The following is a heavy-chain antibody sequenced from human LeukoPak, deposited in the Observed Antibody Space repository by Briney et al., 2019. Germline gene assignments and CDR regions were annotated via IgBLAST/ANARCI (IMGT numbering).Heavy chain of an antibody. D-gene: IGHD6-13*01. CDR1: GYSFTSYD. CDR2: MNPNSGNT. CDR3: ARRVAAGGTCMGY. J-gene: IGHJ4*02. V-gene: IGHV1-8*01. Sequence: ASVKVSCKAAGYSFTSYDINWVRQATGQGLEWMGWMNPNSGNTGSAQKFQGRVTMTRNTSISTAYMELSNLRSEDTAVYYCARRVAAGGTCMGYWGQGTLVTVSS.